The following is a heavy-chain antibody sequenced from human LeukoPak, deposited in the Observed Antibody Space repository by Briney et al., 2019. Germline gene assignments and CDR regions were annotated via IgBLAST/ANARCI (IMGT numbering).Heavy chain of an antibody. CDR3: AKDLAIIAAAPNYYFDY. D-gene: IGHD6-13*01. J-gene: IGHJ4*02. CDR2: ITGSGGST. CDR1: GFTFSSYA. V-gene: IGHV3-23*01. Sequence: GGSLRLSCADSGFTFSSYAMSWVRQAPGKGLDWVSGITGSGGSTYYADSVKGRFTISRDNSKNTLCLQMNSLRAEDTAVYYCAKDLAIIAAAPNYYFDYWGQGTLVTVSS.